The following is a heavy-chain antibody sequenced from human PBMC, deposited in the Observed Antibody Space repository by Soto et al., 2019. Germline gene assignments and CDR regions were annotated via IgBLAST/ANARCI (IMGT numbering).Heavy chain of an antibody. V-gene: IGHV1-8*01. Sequence: ASVKVSCKASGYTFTSYDVNWVRQATGQGLEWMGWMNPNSGNTGYAQKFQGRVTMTRNTSISTAYMELSSLRSEDTAVYYCARGSKGAVVADYYYYYMDVWGKGTTVTVSS. J-gene: IGHJ6*03. D-gene: IGHD2-15*01. CDR3: ARGSKGAVVADYYYYYMDV. CDR1: GYTFTSYD. CDR2: MNPNSGNT.